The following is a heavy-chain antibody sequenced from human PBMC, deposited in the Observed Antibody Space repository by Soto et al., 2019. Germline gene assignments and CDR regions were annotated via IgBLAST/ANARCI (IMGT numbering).Heavy chain of an antibody. CDR3: ARQSSTSMAARYFDS. D-gene: IGHD6-6*01. CDR2: IYYTWRT. V-gene: IGHV4-39*01. Sequence: QLQLQESGPGLVKPSETLSLTCTVSGGSISSSSYYWGWIRQPPGKGLEWIGTIYYTWRTYYNPSLKSRVTISVDTSKNQFSLKLSSVTAADTAFYFCARQSSTSMAARYFDSWGQGTLVTVSS. J-gene: IGHJ4*02. CDR1: GGSISSSSYY.